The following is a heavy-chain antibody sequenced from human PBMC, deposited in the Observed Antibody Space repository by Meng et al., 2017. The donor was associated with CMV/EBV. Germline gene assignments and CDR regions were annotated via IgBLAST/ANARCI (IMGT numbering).Heavy chain of an antibody. CDR3: ASDTILGVIFNARFDY. V-gene: IGHV4-39*07. D-gene: IGHD3-3*01. Sequence: SETLSLTCTVSGGSISSSSYYWGWIRQPPGKGREWIGSIYYSGSTYHNPSLKSRVTISVDTSKNQFSRKTGSVTAADTAVYYCASDTILGVIFNARFDYWGQGTLVTVSS. CDR2: IYYSGST. J-gene: IGHJ4*02. CDR1: GGSISSSSYY.